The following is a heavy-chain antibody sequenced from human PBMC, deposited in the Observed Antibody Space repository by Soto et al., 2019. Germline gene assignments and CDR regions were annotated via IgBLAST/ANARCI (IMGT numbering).Heavy chain of an antibody. D-gene: IGHD3-22*01. Sequence: EVQLLESGGGLVQPGGSLRLSCAASGFTFSSYAMSWVRQAPGKGLEWVSAISGSGGSTYYADSVKGRFTISRDNSKNTLYLQMHSLRAEDTAVYYCAKPRIIYDSSGSPCFDDWGQGTLVTVSS. CDR2: ISGSGGST. CDR3: AKPRIIYDSSGSPCFDD. V-gene: IGHV3-23*01. CDR1: GFTFSSYA. J-gene: IGHJ4*02.